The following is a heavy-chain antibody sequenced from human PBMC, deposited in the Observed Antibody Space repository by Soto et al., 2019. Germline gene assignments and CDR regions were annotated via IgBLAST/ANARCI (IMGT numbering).Heavy chain of an antibody. V-gene: IGHV3-15*07. CDR2: IKSKNDGGTT. J-gene: IGHJ4*02. Sequence: EVQLVESGGGLVKPGRSLRLSCAASGFTFSNAWMNWVRQAPGKGLEWVGRIKSKNDGGTTDYAAPVKGRFSISSDDTKNTLYQQMNSLKTADTAVYYCTTDGGWSRYDPYCDYWGQGTLVTVS. D-gene: IGHD5-12*01. CDR3: TTDGGWSRYDPYCDY. CDR1: GFTFSNAW.